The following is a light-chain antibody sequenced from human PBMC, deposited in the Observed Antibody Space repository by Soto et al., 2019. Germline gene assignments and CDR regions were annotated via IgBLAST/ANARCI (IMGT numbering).Light chain of an antibody. V-gene: IGKV1-5*01. Sequence: DIQMTQSPSTLSASVGDRVTITCRASHSISSWLAWYQQKPGKAPKLLIYAASSLESGVPSRFSGSASGTEFTLTISSLQPDHFATYYCQQHNTYPLTVGGGTKVDSK. CDR2: AAS. CDR1: HSISSW. CDR3: QQHNTYPLT. J-gene: IGKJ4*01.